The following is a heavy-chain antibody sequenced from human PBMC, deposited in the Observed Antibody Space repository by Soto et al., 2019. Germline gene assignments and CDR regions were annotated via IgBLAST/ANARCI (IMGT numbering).Heavy chain of an antibody. CDR2: IIPIFGTA. J-gene: IGHJ6*02. V-gene: IGHV1-69*13. D-gene: IGHD2-2*01. Sequence: SVKVSCKASGGTFSSYAISWVRQAPGQGLEWMGGIIPIFGTANYAQKFQGRVTITADESTSTAYMELSSLRSEDTAVYYCARDDTXYLKDIVVVPAAKGMDVWGQGTTVTVSS. CDR3: ARDDTXYLKDIVVVPAAKGMDV. CDR1: GGTFSSYA.